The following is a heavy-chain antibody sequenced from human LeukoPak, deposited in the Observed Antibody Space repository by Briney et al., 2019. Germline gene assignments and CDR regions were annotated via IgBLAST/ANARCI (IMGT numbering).Heavy chain of an antibody. V-gene: IGHV3-30*03. CDR1: GFTFSSYG. CDR2: ISYDGSNK. J-gene: IGHJ3*02. CDR3: NQNGGDGAFDI. D-gene: IGHD3-16*01. Sequence: GGSLRLSCAASGFTFSSYGMHWVRQAPGKGLEWVAVISYDGSNKYYADSVKGRFTISRDNSKNTLYLQMNSLRAEDTAVYYCNQNGGDGAFDIWGHGTMVTVSS.